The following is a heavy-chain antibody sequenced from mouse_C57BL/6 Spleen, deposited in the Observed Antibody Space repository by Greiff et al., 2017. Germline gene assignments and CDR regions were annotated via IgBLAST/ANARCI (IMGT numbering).Heavy chain of an antibody. D-gene: IGHD2-1*01. CDR2: IWSDGST. CDR1: GFSLTSYG. CDR3: ARAGGIYYGNSYAMDY. J-gene: IGHJ4*01. Sequence: VQLQQSGPGLVAPSQSLSITCTVSGFSLTSYGVHWVRQPPGKGLEWLVVIWSDGSTTYNSALKSRLSISKDNSKSQVFLKMNSRQTDDTAMYYCARAGGIYYGNSYAMDYWGQGTSVTVSS. V-gene: IGHV2-6*03.